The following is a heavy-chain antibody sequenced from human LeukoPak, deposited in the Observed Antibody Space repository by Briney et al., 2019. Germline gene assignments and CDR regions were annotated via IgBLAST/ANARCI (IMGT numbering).Heavy chain of an antibody. CDR3: AKGGYSSSSRFDY. V-gene: IGHV3-7*03. D-gene: IGHD6-6*01. CDR1: GFTFSSYW. Sequence: GGSLRLSCAASGFTFSSYWMSWVRQAPGKGLEWVANIKQDGSEKYYVDSVKGRFTISRDNAKNSLYLQMNSLRAEDMALYYCAKGGYSSSSRFDYWGQGTLVTVSS. J-gene: IGHJ4*02. CDR2: IKQDGSEK.